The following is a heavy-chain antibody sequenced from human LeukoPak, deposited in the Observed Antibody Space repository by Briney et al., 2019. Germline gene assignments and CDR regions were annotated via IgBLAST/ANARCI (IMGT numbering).Heavy chain of an antibody. V-gene: IGHV4-34*01. CDR2: INHSGST. J-gene: IGHJ6*02. CDR1: GGSFSGYY. CDR3: ARLVRGDYYYYYGMDV. Sequence: PSETLSLTCAVYGGSFSGYYWSWIRQPPGKGLEWIGEINHSGSTNYNPSLKSRVTISVDTSKNQFSLKLSSVTAADTAVYYCARLVRGDYYYYYGMDVWGQGTTVTVSS. D-gene: IGHD3-10*01.